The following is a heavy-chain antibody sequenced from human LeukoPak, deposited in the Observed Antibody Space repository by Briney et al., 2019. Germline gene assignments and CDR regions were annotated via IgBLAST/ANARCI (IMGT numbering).Heavy chain of an antibody. CDR1: GGSISSGDYC. V-gene: IGHV4-61*02. D-gene: IGHD5-18*01. J-gene: IGHJ4*02. CDR2: MCTRGST. Sequence: SETLSLTCTVSGGSISSGDYCWSWIRQPAGKGLEWIGRMCTRGSTDYNPSLKSRVIMSIDTSKNQFSLKLSSVAAADTAAYYCARAGGRDNSYGFQDYRGQGTLVTVSS. CDR3: ARAGGRDNSYGFQDY.